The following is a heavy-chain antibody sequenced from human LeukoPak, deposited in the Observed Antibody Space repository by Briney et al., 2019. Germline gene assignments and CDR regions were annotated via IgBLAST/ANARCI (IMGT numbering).Heavy chain of an antibody. J-gene: IGHJ6*02. V-gene: IGHV3-23*01. CDR2: VRGSDGYT. D-gene: IGHD5-18*01. CDR1: GFTSSTYT. CDR3: AKDGARGYSYGHTLYYYYGMDV. Sequence: QSGGSLRLSCAASGFTSSTYTMSWVRQAPGKGLEWVSAVRGSDGYTHYADSVKGRFTVSRDNSKNTLYPQMNSLRAEDTAVYYCAKDGARGYSYGHTLYYYYGMDVWGQGTTVTVSS.